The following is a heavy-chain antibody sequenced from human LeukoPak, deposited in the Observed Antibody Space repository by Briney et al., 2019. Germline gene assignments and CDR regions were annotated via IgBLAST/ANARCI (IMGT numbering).Heavy chain of an antibody. Sequence: GGSLRLSCAASGFTFSIYWMSWVRQAPGKGLEWAANIKQDGSEKYYVDSVKGRFTISRDNAKNSLYLQMNSLRAEDTAVYYCARGGDFWSGYPLYNWSDPWGQGTLVTVSS. V-gene: IGHV3-7*01. J-gene: IGHJ5*02. D-gene: IGHD3-3*01. CDR3: ARGGDFWSGYPLYNWSDP. CDR1: GFTFSIYW. CDR2: IKQDGSEK.